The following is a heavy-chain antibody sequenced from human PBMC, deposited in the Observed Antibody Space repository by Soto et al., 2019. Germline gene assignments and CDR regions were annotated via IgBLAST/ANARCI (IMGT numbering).Heavy chain of an antibody. D-gene: IGHD5-12*01. CDR3: ARGSRYSGYDESYYFYY. CDR1: DCSISSYY. Sequence: SETLSLSCTVSDCSISSYYWGWLRQPPGKGLEWIGYIYYSGSTNYNPSLKSRVTISVDTSKNQFSLKLSSVTAADTAVYYCARGSRYSGYDESYYFYYWGQGTLVTVSS. J-gene: IGHJ4*02. CDR2: IYYSGST. V-gene: IGHV4-59*01.